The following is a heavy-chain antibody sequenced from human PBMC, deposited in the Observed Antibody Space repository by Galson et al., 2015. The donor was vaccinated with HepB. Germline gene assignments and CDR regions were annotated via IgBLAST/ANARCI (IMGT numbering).Heavy chain of an antibody. CDR2: IYPGDSET. J-gene: IGHJ4*02. CDR3: ARGYDSLDY. D-gene: IGHD3-3*01. Sequence: QSGAEVKKPGESLKVSCKGSGYSFTIYWIAWVRQMPGKGLEWMGIIYPGDSETRYSPSLQGQVTISADKSINTAYLQWSSLKASDSAMYYCARGYDSLDYWGQGTLVTVSS. V-gene: IGHV5-51*01. CDR1: GYSFTIYW.